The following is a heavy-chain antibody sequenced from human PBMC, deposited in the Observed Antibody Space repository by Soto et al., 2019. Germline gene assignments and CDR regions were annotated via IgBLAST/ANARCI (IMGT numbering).Heavy chain of an antibody. J-gene: IGHJ2*01. V-gene: IGHV4-39*01. CDR2: IYYSGYT. CDR1: GGSISSSSYY. D-gene: IGHD3-16*02. CDR3: ARVIDSYWYFDL. Sequence: SETLSLTCTVSGGSISSSSYYWGWIRQPPGKGLEWIGSIYYSGYTYYNPSLKSRVTISVDTSKNQFSLKLSSVTAADTAVYYCARVIDSYWYFDLWGRGTLVT.